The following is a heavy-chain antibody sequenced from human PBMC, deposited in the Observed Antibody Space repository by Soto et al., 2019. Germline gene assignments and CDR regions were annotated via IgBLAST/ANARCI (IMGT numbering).Heavy chain of an antibody. CDR2: IIPIFRTA. J-gene: IGHJ6*02. CDR1: GGTFSTYT. V-gene: IGHV1-69*05. Sequence: SVKVSCKASGGTFSTYTVSWVRQAPGQGLEWMGGIIPIFRTANYAQKFQGRVTITRDTSASTAYMELSSLRSEDTAVYYCARDLAMDVWGQGTTVTVSS. D-gene: IGHD3-16*01. CDR3: ARDLAMDV.